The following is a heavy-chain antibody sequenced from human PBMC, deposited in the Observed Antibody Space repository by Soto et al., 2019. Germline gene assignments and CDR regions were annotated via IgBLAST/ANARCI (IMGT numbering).Heavy chain of an antibody. J-gene: IGHJ4*02. CDR3: ARIGYSSSSFDY. D-gene: IGHD6-6*01. V-gene: IGHV3-11*03. Sequence: GRFTISRDNAKNSVYLQVNSLRVEDTAVYFCARIGYSSSSFDYWGRGTLVTISS.